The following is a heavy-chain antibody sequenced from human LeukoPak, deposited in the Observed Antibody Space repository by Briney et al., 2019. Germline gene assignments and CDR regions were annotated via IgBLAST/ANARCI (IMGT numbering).Heavy chain of an antibody. CDR3: ARDQGESGSYYFDY. V-gene: IGHV3-23*01. Sequence: AGGSLRLSCAASGFTFSSYAMSWVRQAPGKGLEWVSAISGSGGSTYYADSVKGRFTISRDNAKNSLYLQMNSLRAEDTAVYYCARDQGESGSYYFDYWGQGTLVTVSS. D-gene: IGHD1-26*01. CDR2: ISGSGGST. J-gene: IGHJ4*02. CDR1: GFTFSSYA.